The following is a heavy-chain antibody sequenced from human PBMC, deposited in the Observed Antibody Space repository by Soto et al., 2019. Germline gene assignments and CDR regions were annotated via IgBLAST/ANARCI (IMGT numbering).Heavy chain of an antibody. J-gene: IGHJ5*02. CDR3: SRGGYYDILTPPHWFDP. Sequence: TLSLTCTVSGGSISSGGNYWSWIRQHPGKGLEWIGYIYYSGSTYYNPSLKSRVTISVDTSKNQFSLKLSSVTAADTAVYYCSRGGYYDILTPPHWFDPWGQGTLVTVS. D-gene: IGHD3-9*01. CDR1: GGSISSGGNY. CDR2: IYYSGST. V-gene: IGHV4-31*03.